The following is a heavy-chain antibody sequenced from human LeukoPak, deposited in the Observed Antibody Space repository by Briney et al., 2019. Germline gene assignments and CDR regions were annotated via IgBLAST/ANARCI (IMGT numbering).Heavy chain of an antibody. CDR2: IYYSGTA. V-gene: IGHV4-31*03. J-gene: IGHJ4*02. D-gene: IGHD4-17*01. CDR3: ARFSNDHGVKFDY. Sequence: PSQTLSLTCTVSGGSISSGGYYWSWVRQHPEKGLEWIGYIYYSGTAYYNPSLKSRVTMSVDTSKNQFSLKLDSVTAADTAVYYCARFSNDHGVKFDYWGQGTLVTVSS. CDR1: GGSISSGGYY.